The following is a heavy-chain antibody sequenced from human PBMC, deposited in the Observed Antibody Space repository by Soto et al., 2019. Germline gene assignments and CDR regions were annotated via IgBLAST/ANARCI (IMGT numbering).Heavy chain of an antibody. D-gene: IGHD4-17*01. J-gene: IGHJ5*01. CDR1: GFSLTTSGVG. Sequence: QITLKESGPTLVKPTQTLTLTCTFSGFSLTTSGVGVGWIRQPPGKALEWLALIYWDDDKRYSPSLKCRLTIAKDTSKNQVVLTTTNMDPADTATYFCAHRTTTVTWWFDSCGQGTLVSVSS. CDR3: AHRTTTVTWWFDS. V-gene: IGHV2-5*02. CDR2: IYWDDDK.